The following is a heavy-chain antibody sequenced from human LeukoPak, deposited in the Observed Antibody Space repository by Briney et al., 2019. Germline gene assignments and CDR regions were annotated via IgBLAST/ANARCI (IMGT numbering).Heavy chain of an antibody. CDR2: IRYDGSNK. Sequence: GGSLRLSCAASGFTFSNYAMHWVRQAPGKGLEWVTFIRYDGSNKYYAESVKGRFTISRDNAKNSLYLQMNSLRAEDTAVYYCARGGLYYYDSSAPEGYWGQGTLVTVSS. V-gene: IGHV3-30*02. D-gene: IGHD3-22*01. CDR3: ARGGLYYYDSSAPEGY. J-gene: IGHJ4*02. CDR1: GFTFSNYA.